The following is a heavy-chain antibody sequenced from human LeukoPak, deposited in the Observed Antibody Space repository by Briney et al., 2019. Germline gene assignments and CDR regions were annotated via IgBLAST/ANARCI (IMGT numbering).Heavy chain of an antibody. CDR3: AKGNYYDSSGYYPTGNWFDP. J-gene: IGHJ5*02. CDR2: ISSSSSYI. V-gene: IGHV3-21*04. D-gene: IGHD3-22*01. CDR1: GFTFSSYS. Sequence: GGSLRLSCAASGFTFSSYSMNWVRQAPGKGLEWVSSISSSSSYIYYADSVKGRFTISRDNAKNSLYLQMNSLRAEDTALYYCAKGNYYDSSGYYPTGNWFDPWGQGTLVTVSS.